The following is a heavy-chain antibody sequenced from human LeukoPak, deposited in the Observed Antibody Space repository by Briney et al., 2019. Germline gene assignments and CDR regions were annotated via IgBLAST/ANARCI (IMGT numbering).Heavy chain of an antibody. CDR2: IYYTGST. V-gene: IGHV4-59*01. Sequence: SETLSLTCSVSGGSISSYYWSWIRQPPGKGLEWIGYIYYTGSTNYNPSLKSRITISVDTSKNQFSLKLNSVTAADTAVYYCARELCSTTTCYFDYWGQGTPVTVSS. D-gene: IGHD2-2*01. CDR3: ARELCSTTTCYFDY. J-gene: IGHJ4*02. CDR1: GGSISSYY.